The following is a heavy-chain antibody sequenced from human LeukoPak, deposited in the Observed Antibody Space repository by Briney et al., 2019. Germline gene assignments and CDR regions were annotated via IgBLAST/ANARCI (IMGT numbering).Heavy chain of an antibody. J-gene: IGHJ5*02. CDR2: IGTAGDT. V-gene: IGHV3-13*01. CDR3: ARATGSGWQNNWFDP. CDR1: GFTFSRYE. Sequence: GGSLRLSCAASGFTFSRYEVHWVRQATGKGLEWVSAIGTAGDTYYPGSVKGRFTISRENAKNSLYLQMNSLRVGDTAVYYCARATGSGWQNNWFDPWGQGTLVTVSS. D-gene: IGHD6-19*01.